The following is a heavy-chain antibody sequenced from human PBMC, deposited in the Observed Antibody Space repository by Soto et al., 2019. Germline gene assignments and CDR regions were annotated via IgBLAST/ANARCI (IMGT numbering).Heavy chain of an antibody. CDR1: GFTFSDHY. CDR3: ARVIVVVPAARPAYYYYMDV. J-gene: IGHJ6*03. CDR2: TRNKANSYTT. Sequence: GSLRLSCAASGFTFSDHYMDWVRQAPGKGLEWVGRTRNKANSYTTEYAASVKGRFTISRDDSKNSLYLQMNSLKTEDTAVYYCARVIVVVPAARPAYYYYMDVWGKGTTVTVSS. D-gene: IGHD2-2*01. V-gene: IGHV3-72*01.